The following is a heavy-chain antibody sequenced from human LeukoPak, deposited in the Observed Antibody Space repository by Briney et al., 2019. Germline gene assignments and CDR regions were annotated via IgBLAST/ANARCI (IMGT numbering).Heavy chain of an antibody. CDR3: VRDGVEQLDYYFDF. J-gene: IGHJ4*02. Sequence: GESLRLSCAAPGFTLSSYELNWVRQAPGKGLGWVSFTISSGSIKRYADSVKGRFTISRDNAKNSLYLQMNSLRAEDTAVYYCVRDGVEQLDYYFDFWGQGTLVTVSS. CDR2: TISSGSIK. CDR1: GFTLSSYE. V-gene: IGHV3-48*03. D-gene: IGHD6-13*01.